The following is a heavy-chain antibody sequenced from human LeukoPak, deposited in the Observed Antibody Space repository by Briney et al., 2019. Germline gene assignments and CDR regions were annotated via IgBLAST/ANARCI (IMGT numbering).Heavy chain of an antibody. Sequence: ASVTVSCKASGSTFTDYYMHWVRQAPGHGLEWMGWINPNSGDTNFAQEFQGWVTMTRDTSISTAYIELSRSRSDDTAMYYCARGSPVAAAGTAYFHHWGQGTLVTVSS. D-gene: IGHD6-13*01. CDR1: GSTFTDYY. J-gene: IGHJ1*01. CDR3: ARGSPVAAAGTAYFHH. V-gene: IGHV1-2*04. CDR2: INPNSGDT.